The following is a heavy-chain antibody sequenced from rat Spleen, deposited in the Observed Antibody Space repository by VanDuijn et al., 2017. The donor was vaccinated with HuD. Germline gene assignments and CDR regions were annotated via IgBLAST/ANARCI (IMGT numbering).Heavy chain of an antibody. V-gene: IGHV5-31*01. CDR3: VRQPHTTYVYGYYFDY. J-gene: IGHJ2*01. CDR1: GFTFNNYW. CDR2: ISKPGGNT. D-gene: IGHD1-2*01. Sequence: EVQLVESGGGLVQPGRSLKLSCVASGFTFNNYWMTWIRQAPGKGLEWVASISKPGGNTYYADSVKGRFTISRDNSKSILYLEMDSLMSEDTATYYCVRQPHTTYVYGYYFDYWGQGVMVTVSS.